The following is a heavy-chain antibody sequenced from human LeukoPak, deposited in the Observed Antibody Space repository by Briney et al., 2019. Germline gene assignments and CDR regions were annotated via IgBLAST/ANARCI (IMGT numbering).Heavy chain of an antibody. CDR3: ARSAGIAATIVLGY. Sequence: GGSLRLSCAASGFTFSSYAMHWVRQAPGKGLEWMAVISYDGSNKYYADSVKGRFTISRDNSKNTLYLQMNSLRAEDTAVYYCARSAGIAATIVLGYWGQGTPVTVSS. V-gene: IGHV3-30*14. CDR2: ISYDGSNK. CDR1: GFTFSSYA. J-gene: IGHJ4*02. D-gene: IGHD5-12*01.